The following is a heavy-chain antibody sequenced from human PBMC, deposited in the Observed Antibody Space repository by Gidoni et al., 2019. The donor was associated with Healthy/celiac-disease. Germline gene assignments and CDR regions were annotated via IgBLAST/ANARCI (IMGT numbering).Heavy chain of an antibody. Sequence: LEWIGYIYYSGSTYYNPSLKSRVTISVDTSKNQFSLKLSSVTAADTAVYYCAKGVDTAYGMDVWGQGTTVTVSS. J-gene: IGHJ6*02. V-gene: IGHV4-31*02. CDR3: AKGVDTAYGMDV. D-gene: IGHD2-15*01. CDR2: IYYSGST.